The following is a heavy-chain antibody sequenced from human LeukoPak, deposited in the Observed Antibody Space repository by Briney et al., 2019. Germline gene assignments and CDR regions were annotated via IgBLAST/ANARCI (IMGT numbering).Heavy chain of an antibody. V-gene: IGHV3-7*01. CDR1: GFTFSSYW. Sequence: GGSLRLSCAASGFTFSSYWMTWVRQAPGKGLEWVASIKQDGSGKYYVDSMKGRFTISRDNAKNSLYLQMNSLRAEDTAVYYCARDQDCSSTSCFYYYYYYMDVWGKGTTVTVSS. D-gene: IGHD2-2*01. CDR3: ARDQDCSSTSCFYYYYYYMDV. CDR2: IKQDGSGK. J-gene: IGHJ6*03.